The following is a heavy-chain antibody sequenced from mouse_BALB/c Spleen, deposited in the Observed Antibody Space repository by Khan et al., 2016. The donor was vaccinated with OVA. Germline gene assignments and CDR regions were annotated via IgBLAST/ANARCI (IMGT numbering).Heavy chain of an antibody. V-gene: IGHV2-6-7*01. CDR3: ARELRLGGFAY. J-gene: IGHJ3*01. CDR2: IWGDGST. CDR1: GFSLTGFG. D-gene: IGHD1-2*01. Sequence: QVQLKESGPGLVAPSQSLSITCTVSGFSLTGFGINWVRQPPGKGLEWLGMIWGDGSTDYNSALKSRLSTSKDNSKGQVFLKMNSLQTDDTARYXGARELRLGGFAYWGQGTLVTVSA.